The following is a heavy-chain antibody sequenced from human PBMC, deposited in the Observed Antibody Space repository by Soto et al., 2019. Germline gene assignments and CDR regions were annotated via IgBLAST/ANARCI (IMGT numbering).Heavy chain of an antibody. J-gene: IGHJ6*02. V-gene: IGHV3-30-3*01. Sequence: QVQLVESGGGVVQPGRSLRLSCVAPGFTFSTYTLHWVRQAPGKGLEWVAVISYDGSNKHYADSVKGRFTISRDNSKNTLYVQLNSLRADDTGVYYCARGGFGVGSYFYGLDVWGQGTTVTVSS. D-gene: IGHD3-3*01. CDR2: ISYDGSNK. CDR3: ARGGFGVGSYFYGLDV. CDR1: GFTFSTYT.